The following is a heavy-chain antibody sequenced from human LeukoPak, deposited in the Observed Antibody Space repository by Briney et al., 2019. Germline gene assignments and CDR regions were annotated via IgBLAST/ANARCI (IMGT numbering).Heavy chain of an antibody. Sequence: ASVKVSCKASVGTFSSYAISWVRQAPGQGLEWMGGIIPIFGTANYAQKFQGRVTITADESTSTAYMELSSLRSEDTAVYYCARFSITIFHPDYWGQGTLVTVSS. CDR3: ARFSITIFHPDY. CDR1: VGTFSSYA. D-gene: IGHD3-3*01. CDR2: IIPIFGTA. J-gene: IGHJ4*02. V-gene: IGHV1-69*13.